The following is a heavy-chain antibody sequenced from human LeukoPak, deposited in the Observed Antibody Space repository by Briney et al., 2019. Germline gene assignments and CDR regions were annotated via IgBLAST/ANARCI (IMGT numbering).Heavy chain of an antibody. J-gene: IGHJ6*03. V-gene: IGHV3-7*01. Sequence: GGSLRLSCAASGFTFSSYWMSWVRQAPGKGLEWVANIKQDGSEKYYVDSVKGRFTISRDNAKNSLYLQMNSLRAEDTAVYYCARDRYSGYMKAYYYYYMDVWGKGTTVTISS. CDR3: ARDRYSGYMKAYYYYYMDV. CDR2: IKQDGSEK. CDR1: GFTFSSYW. D-gene: IGHD5-12*01.